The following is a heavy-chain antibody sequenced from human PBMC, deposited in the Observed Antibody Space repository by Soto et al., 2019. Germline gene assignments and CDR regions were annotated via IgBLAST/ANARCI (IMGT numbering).Heavy chain of an antibody. D-gene: IGHD3-22*01. J-gene: IGHJ3*02. CDR2: ISGSGGST. CDR3: AKDFPTMIVVPDAFDI. Sequence: HGGSLRLSCAASGFTFSSYAMSWVRQAPGKGLEWVSAISGSGGSTYYADSVKGRFTISRDNSKNTLYLQMNSLRAEDTAVYYCAKDFPTMIVVPDAFDIWGQGTMVTVSS. V-gene: IGHV3-23*01. CDR1: GFTFSSYA.